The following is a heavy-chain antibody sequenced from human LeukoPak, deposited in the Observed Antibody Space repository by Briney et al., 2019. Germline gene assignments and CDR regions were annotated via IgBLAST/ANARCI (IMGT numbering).Heavy chain of an antibody. D-gene: IGHD4-17*01. J-gene: IGHJ6*02. CDR3: ARQWDFGDYAIYYYGMDV. CDR1: GFNFGDYP. Sequence: PGGSLRLSCAASGFNFGDYPMHWVRQAPGKGLEWVALISYDASNKYYADSVKGRFTISRDNSKNTLYLQMNSLRAEDTAVYYCARQWDFGDYAIYYYGMDVWGQGTTVTVSS. V-gene: IGHV3-30-3*01. CDR2: ISYDASNK.